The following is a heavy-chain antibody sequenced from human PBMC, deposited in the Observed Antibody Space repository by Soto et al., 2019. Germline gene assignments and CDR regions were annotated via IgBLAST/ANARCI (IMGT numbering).Heavy chain of an antibody. CDR1: GGSISSGGYS. D-gene: IGHD2-21*02. J-gene: IGHJ4*02. CDR2: IYYSGST. V-gene: IGHV4-31*03. Sequence: QVQLQESGPGLVKPSQTLSLTCTVSGGSISSGGYSWSWIRQHPGKGLEWIGYIYYSGSTYYNPSLKSRVTISVDTSKNQFSLKLSSVTAADTAVYYCAIGTVVTRFDYWGQGTLVTVSS. CDR3: AIGTVVTRFDY.